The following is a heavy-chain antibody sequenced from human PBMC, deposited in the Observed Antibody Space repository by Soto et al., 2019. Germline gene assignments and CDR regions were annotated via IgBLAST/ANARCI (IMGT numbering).Heavy chain of an antibody. CDR2: ISGSGGST. D-gene: IGHD6-19*01. J-gene: IGHJ6*02. Sequence: GGSLRLSCAASGFTFSSYAMSWVRQAPGKGLEWVSAISGSGGSTYYADSVKGRFTISRDNSKNTLYLQMNGLRAEDTAVYYCAKSDSSGYYYGMDVWGQGTTVTVSS. CDR3: AKSDSSGYYYGMDV. CDR1: GFTFSSYA. V-gene: IGHV3-23*01.